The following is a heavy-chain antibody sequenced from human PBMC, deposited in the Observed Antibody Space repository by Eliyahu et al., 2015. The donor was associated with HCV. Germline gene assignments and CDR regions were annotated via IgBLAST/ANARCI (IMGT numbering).Heavy chain of an antibody. CDR2: IYYSGTT. CDR3: ASLNSGSFRYFDY. J-gene: IGHJ4*02. Sequence: QLQLQESGPGLVKPSETLSLTCSVSGDSXSSSSFYWGWIRQPPGKGLEWIGNIYYSGTTYYNSSLKSRVTISVDTSKNQFSLKLNSVTAADTAVYYCASLNSGSFRYFDYWGQGTLVTVSS. V-gene: IGHV4-39*01. CDR1: GDSXSSSSFY. D-gene: IGHD1-26*01.